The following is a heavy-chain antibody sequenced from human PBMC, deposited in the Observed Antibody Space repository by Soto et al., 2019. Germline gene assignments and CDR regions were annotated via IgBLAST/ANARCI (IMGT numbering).Heavy chain of an antibody. CDR3: ARGSPSSGWYTPGY. CDR2: IYHSGST. J-gene: IGHJ4*02. Sequence: SETLSLSCAVSGGSIVSGGDSWSWIRQPPGKGLEWIGYIYHSGSTYYNPSLKSRVTISVDRSKNQFSLKLSSVTAADTAVYYCARGSPSSGWYTPGYWGQGTLVTVSS. CDR1: GGSIVSGGDS. V-gene: IGHV4-30-2*01. D-gene: IGHD6-19*01.